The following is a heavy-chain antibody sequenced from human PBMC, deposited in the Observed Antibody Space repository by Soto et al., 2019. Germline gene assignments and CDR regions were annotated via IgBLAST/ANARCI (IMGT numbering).Heavy chain of an antibody. J-gene: IGHJ6*02. D-gene: IGHD2-21*02. CDR2: IYSDVSTA. V-gene: IGHV3-74*01. Sequence: EAQLVESGGGLVQPGGSLRLSCAASGFTYNSYWVNCVRQVPGKGLMWVSRIYSDVSTARYADSVKGRFTISRDNAKNTVYLQMNSLRAEDTAVYYCARTGGDSHYYYDMDVWGQGTTVTVSS. CDR1: GFTYNSYW. CDR3: ARTGGDSHYYYDMDV.